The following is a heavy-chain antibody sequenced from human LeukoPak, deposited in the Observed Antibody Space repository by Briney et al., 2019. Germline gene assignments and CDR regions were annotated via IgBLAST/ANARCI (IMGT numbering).Heavy chain of an antibody. Sequence: ASVKVSCKASGYTFTSYGISWVRQAPGQGLEWMGWISAYNGNTNYAQKLQGRVTMTTDTSTSTAYMELRSLRSADTAVYYCARAPNDYYDSRYYFDYWGQGTLVTVSS. J-gene: IGHJ4*02. CDR1: GYTFTSYG. D-gene: IGHD3-22*01. CDR2: ISAYNGNT. V-gene: IGHV1-18*01. CDR3: ARAPNDYYDSRYYFDY.